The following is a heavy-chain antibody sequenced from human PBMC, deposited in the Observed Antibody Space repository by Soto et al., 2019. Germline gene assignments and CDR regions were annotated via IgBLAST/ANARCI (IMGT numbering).Heavy chain of an antibody. CDR3: ARVRRGFFRSAAGISYFDY. CDR1: GGSFSGYY. CDR2: INHSGST. Sequence: SETLSLTCAVYGGSFSGYYWSWIRQPPGKGLEWIGEINHSGSTNYNPSLKSRYTISVDTSKNQFSLKLSSVTAADTAVYYCARVRRGFFRSAAGISYFDYWGQGTLVTVSS. J-gene: IGHJ4*02. D-gene: IGHD6-13*01. V-gene: IGHV4-34*01.